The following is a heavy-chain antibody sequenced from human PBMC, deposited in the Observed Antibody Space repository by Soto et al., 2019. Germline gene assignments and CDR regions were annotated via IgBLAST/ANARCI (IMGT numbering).Heavy chain of an antibody. D-gene: IGHD3-22*01. CDR1: RYTFTNHC. J-gene: IGHJ4*02. CDR2: ISAYNGNT. V-gene: IGHV1-18*01. CDR3: ARAPSGYHSPFDN. Sequence: ASVKVCCKASRYTFTNHCLSWVRQAPGQGLEWMAWISAYNGNTNYARELQSRVTVTTDTSTSTAYMELRSLRSDDTAVYFCARAPSGYHSPFDNWGQGTLVTVSS.